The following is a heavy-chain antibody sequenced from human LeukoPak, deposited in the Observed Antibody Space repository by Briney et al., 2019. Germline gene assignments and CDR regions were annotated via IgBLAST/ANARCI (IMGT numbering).Heavy chain of an antibody. D-gene: IGHD2-2*02. CDR1: GYTFTGYY. CDR2: INPNSGGT. V-gene: IGHV1-2*02. CDR3: ARRYCSSTSCYTNWFDP. J-gene: IGHJ5*02. Sequence: GASVKVSCEASGYTFTGYYMHWVRQAPGQGLEWMGWINPNSGGTNYAQKFQGRVTMTRDTSISTAYMELSRLRSDDTAVYYCARRYCSSTSCYTNWFDPWGQGTLVTVSS.